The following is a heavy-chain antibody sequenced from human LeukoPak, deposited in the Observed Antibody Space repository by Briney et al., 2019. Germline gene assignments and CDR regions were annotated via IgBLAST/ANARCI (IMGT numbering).Heavy chain of an antibody. Sequence: PGGSLRLSCAASGFTFSSYGMHWVRQAPGKGLEWVAVISYDGSNKNYADSVEGRFTISRDNSKNTLFLHMNSLRAEDTAVFYCAKGKYYASGRNWFDPWGQGTQVTVSS. CDR2: ISYDGSNK. V-gene: IGHV3-30*18. CDR1: GFTFSSYG. CDR3: AKGKYYASGRNWFDP. J-gene: IGHJ5*02. D-gene: IGHD3-10*01.